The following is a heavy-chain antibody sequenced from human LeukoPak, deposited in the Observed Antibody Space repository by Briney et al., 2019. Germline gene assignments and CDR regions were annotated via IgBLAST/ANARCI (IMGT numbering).Heavy chain of an antibody. CDR1: GYTFTSYG. CDR3: ARDLDHVWGSYRTIDY. V-gene: IGHV1-18*01. D-gene: IGHD3-16*02. CDR2: ISAYNGNT. J-gene: IGHJ4*02. Sequence: ASVKVSCKASGYTFTSYGISWVRQAPGQGLEWMGWISAYNGNTNYAQKLQGRVTMTTDTSTSTAYMELRSLRSDDTAVYYCARDLDHVWGSYRTIDYWGQGTLVTVSS.